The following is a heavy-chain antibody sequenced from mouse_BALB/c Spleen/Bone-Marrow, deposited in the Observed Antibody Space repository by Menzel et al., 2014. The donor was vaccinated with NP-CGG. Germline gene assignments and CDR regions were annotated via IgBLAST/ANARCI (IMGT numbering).Heavy chain of an antibody. CDR2: IDPYSGGT. Sequence: LVESGPELAKPGASVKVSCKASGYAFTSYNMYWVKQSHGKSLEWIGYIDPYSGGTNYNQKFRGKATLTVDKSSNTAYIHLNSLTSEDSAVYFCARELSRAMDYWGQGTSVTVSS. D-gene: IGHD2-12*01. J-gene: IGHJ4*01. CDR3: ARELSRAMDY. CDR1: GYAFTSYN. V-gene: IGHV1S135*01.